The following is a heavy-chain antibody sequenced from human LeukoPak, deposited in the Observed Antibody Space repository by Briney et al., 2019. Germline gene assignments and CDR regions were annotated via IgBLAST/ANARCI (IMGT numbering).Heavy chain of an antibody. V-gene: IGHV3-13*04. D-gene: IGHD1-7*01. Sequence: GGSLRLSCAASGFTFSSYDMHWVRQATGKGLEWVSAIGTTDDTYYPGAVKGRFTISRHNSKNTLYLQMNSLRAEDTAVYYCARDQQITGTTNYYYYGMDVWGQGTTVTVSS. CDR3: ARDQQITGTTNYYYYGMDV. J-gene: IGHJ6*02. CDR1: GFTFSSYD. CDR2: IGTTDDT.